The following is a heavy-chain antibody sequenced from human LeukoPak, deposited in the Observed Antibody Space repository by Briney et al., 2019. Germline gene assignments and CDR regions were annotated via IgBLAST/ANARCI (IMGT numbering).Heavy chain of an antibody. CDR3: ARDPLIGTLLYQGSYGMDV. D-gene: IGHD1-20*01. CDR1: GYTFTSYG. CDR2: ISAYNGNT. V-gene: IGHV1-18*04. J-gene: IGHJ6*02. Sequence: ASVKVSCKASGYTFTSYGISWVRQAPGQGLEWMGWISAYNGNTNYAQKLQGRVTMTTDTSTSTAYMELRSLRSDDTAVYYCARDPLIGTLLYQGSYGMDVWGQGTTVTVSS.